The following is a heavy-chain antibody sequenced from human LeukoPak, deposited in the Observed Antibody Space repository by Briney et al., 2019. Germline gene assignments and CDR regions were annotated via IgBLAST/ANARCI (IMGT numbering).Heavy chain of an antibody. D-gene: IGHD3-10*01. CDR1: GFTFDDYA. CDR3: AKFGYGFDY. CDR2: ISWNSGSI. Sequence: PGRSLRLSCAASGFTFDDYAMHWVRQAPGKGLEWVSGISWNSGSIGYADSVKGRFTISRDNAKNSLYLQMNSLRAEDTALYYCAKFGYGFDYWGQGTLVTVSS. J-gene: IGHJ4*02. V-gene: IGHV3-9*01.